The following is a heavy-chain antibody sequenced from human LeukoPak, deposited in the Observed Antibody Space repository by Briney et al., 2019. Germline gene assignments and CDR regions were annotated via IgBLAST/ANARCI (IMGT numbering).Heavy chain of an antibody. J-gene: IGHJ4*02. CDR2: LSGSGNRP. CDR3: AKDTKWELNAYYIDY. Sequence: GGSLRLSCAASGFIFNSYAMGWVRQAPGKGLEWVSALSGSGNRPKYADSVKGRFTISRDNLKDTLYLQMNNLRVDDTAVYYCAKDTKWELNAYYIDYWGQGTLVTVSS. V-gene: IGHV3-23*01. D-gene: IGHD1-26*01. CDR1: GFIFNSYA.